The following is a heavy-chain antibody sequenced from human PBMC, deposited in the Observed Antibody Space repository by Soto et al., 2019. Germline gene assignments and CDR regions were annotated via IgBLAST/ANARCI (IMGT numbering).Heavy chain of an antibody. V-gene: IGHV1-18*01. Sequence: ASVNVSCKASGYNFTSYGISWVRQAPGQGLEWMGWISAYNGNTNYAQKLQGRVTMTTDTSTSTAYMELRSLRSDDTAVYYCARDLRPQPLTVTTCWGQGTLVTVSS. D-gene: IGHD4-17*01. CDR3: ARDLRPQPLTVTTC. CDR2: ISAYNGNT. J-gene: IGHJ4*02. CDR1: GYNFTSYG.